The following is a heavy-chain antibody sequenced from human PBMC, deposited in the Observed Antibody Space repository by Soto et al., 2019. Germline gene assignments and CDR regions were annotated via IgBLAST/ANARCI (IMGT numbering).Heavy chain of an antibody. CDR2: IYYSGST. CDR3: AREEAAQPSREFGYNWFDP. V-gene: IGHV4-59*01. D-gene: IGHD3-16*01. CDR1: GGSISSYY. J-gene: IGHJ5*02. Sequence: ASETLSLTCTVSGGSISSYYWSWIRQPPGKGLEWIGYIYYSGSTNYNPSLKSRVTISVDTSKNQFSLKLSSVTAADTAVYYCAREEAAQPSREFGYNWFDPWGQGTLVTVSS.